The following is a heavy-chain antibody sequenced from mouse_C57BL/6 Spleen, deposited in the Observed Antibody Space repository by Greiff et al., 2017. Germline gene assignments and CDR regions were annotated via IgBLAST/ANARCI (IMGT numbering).Heavy chain of an antibody. J-gene: IGHJ3*01. CDR1: GYTFTSYW. CDR2: IHPNSGST. Sequence: QVQLQQPGAELVKPGASVKLSCKASGYTFTSYWMHWVKQRPGQGLEWIGMIHPNSGSTNYNEKFKSKATLTVDKSSSTAYMQLSSLTSEDSAVYYCAREDYGSSYIAYWGQGTLVTVSA. V-gene: IGHV1-64*01. D-gene: IGHD1-1*01. CDR3: AREDYGSSYIAY.